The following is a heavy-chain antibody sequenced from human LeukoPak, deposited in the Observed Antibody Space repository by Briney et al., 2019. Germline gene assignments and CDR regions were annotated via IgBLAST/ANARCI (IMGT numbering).Heavy chain of an antibody. CDR1: GFTFSNAW. V-gene: IGHV3-15*01. D-gene: IGHD3-22*01. CDR3: TTDYYDSSGYTTG. CDR2: IKSKTDGGTT. J-gene: IGHJ4*02. Sequence: GGSLRLSCAASGFTFSNAWMSWVRQAPGKGLEWVGRIKSKTDGGTTDYAAPVKGRFTISRDDSKNTLYLQMNSLKTEDTAVYYCTTDYYDSSGYTTGWGQGTLVTVSS.